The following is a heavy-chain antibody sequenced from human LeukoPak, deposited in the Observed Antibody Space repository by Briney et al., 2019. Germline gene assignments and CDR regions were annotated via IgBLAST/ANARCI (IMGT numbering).Heavy chain of an antibody. D-gene: IGHD6-19*01. V-gene: IGHV3-7*01. Sequence: PGGSLRLSCTASGFTFGDYAMSWFRQAPGKGLAWVANIIEGGDVKYYADSVKGRFIISRDNTKNSLYLQMTSLRADDTAVYYCARVGKNGWDFDHWGQGTLVTVSS. J-gene: IGHJ4*02. CDR2: IIEGGDVK. CDR3: ARVGKNGWDFDH. CDR1: GFTFGDYA.